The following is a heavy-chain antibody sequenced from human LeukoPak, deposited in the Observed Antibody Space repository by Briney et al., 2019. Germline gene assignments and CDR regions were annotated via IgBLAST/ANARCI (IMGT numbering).Heavy chain of an antibody. J-gene: IGHJ4*02. V-gene: IGHV4-4*02. CDR1: DDDIRKYNW. CDR2: MSRAGYS. Sequence: TSSGTLSLTCDVSDDDIRKYNWWSWVRQSPGKGLEWIGEMSRAGYSNSNPSLRSRATISIDTSGSAVSLTLRSVTAADTAVYFCATRNADSFYFDYWGRGTLVTVSS. D-gene: IGHD4-17*01. CDR3: ATRNADSFYFDY.